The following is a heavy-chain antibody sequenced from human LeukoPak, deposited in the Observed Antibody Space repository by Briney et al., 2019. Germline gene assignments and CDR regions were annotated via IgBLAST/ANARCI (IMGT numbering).Heavy chain of an antibody. CDR2: ISGSGATT. CDR1: GFTFSSYA. V-gene: IGHV3-23*01. Sequence: GGPLRLSCAASGFTFSSYAMSWVRQAPGKGLEWVSTISGSGATTYYADSVKGRFTISRDNSKNTLYLQMNSLRAEDTAVYYCAKASSAAAGTWYFDYWGQGTLVTVSS. J-gene: IGHJ4*02. D-gene: IGHD6-13*01. CDR3: AKASSAAAGTWYFDY.